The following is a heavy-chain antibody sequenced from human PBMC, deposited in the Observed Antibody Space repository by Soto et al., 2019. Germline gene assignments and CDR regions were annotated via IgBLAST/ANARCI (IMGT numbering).Heavy chain of an antibody. J-gene: IGHJ5*02. D-gene: IGHD2-15*01. CDR2: ISSGGSTR. CDR1: GFTFSDYY. CDR3: ARGGFCSGGSCRRWSWFDP. V-gene: IGHV3-11*01. Sequence: PGGSLRLSCAASGFTFSDYYLTWIRQAPGKGLEWVSYISSGGSTRYYADSVKGRFTISRDNAKNSLYLQINSLRAEDTAVYYCARGGFCSGGSCRRWSWFDPWGQGTLVTVSS.